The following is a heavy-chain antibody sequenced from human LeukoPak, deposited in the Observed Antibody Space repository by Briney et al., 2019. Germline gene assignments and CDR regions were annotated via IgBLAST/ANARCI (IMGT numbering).Heavy chain of an antibody. D-gene: IGHD3-16*01. CDR3: ARDPNWDSWFDP. CDR1: GYSVGSAYY. J-gene: IGHJ5*02. Sequence: SETLSLTCAVSGYSVGSAYYWVWIRQPPGKGLEGIGTISHNGNAYYNPSLKSRLAMSVETSKNQFSLHLNSVTAADTAVYFCARDPNWDSWFDPWGQGALVTVSS. V-gene: IGHV4-38-2*02. CDR2: ISHNGNA.